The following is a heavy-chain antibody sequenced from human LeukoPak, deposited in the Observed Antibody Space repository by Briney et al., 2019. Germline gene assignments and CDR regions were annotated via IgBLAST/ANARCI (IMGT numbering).Heavy chain of an antibody. CDR3: PRDERTRARYYYGMDV. V-gene: IGHV3-7*05. CDR1: GFTFSSYW. D-gene: IGHD1-14*01. J-gene: IGHJ6*02. CDR2: IKQDGSEK. Sequence: GGSLRLSCAASGFTFSSYWMSWARQAPGKGLEWVANIKQDGSEKYYVDSVKGRFTISRDNAKNSLYLQMNSLRAEDTAVYYCPRDERTRARYYYGMDVWGQGTTVTVSS.